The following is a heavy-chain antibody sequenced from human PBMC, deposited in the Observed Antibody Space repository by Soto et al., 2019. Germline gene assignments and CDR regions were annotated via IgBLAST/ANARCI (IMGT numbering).Heavy chain of an antibody. D-gene: IGHD6-6*01. CDR3: ARGSGQYSSSWLDY. Sequence: GGSLRLSCAASGFTFSSYGMHWVRQAPGKGLEWVAVIWYDGSNKYYADSVKGRFTISRDNSKNTLYLQMNSLRAEDTAVYYCARGSGQYSSSWLDYWGQGTLVTVSS. CDR1: GFTFSSYG. CDR2: IWYDGSNK. J-gene: IGHJ4*02. V-gene: IGHV3-33*01.